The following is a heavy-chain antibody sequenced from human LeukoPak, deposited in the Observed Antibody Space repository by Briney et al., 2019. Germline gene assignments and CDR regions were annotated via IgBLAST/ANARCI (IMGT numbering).Heavy chain of an antibody. CDR2: IKSNPDGGTT. V-gene: IGHV3-15*07. Sequence: GGSLRLSCVGSGFIFSNAWMNWVRQAPGKGLEWVGRIKSNPDGGTTDYAAPVKGRFTISRDDSKNTVFLHMNSLKTEDTAVYYCATGGINLDYWGQGTLVTVSS. J-gene: IGHJ4*02. CDR1: GFIFSNAW. D-gene: IGHD5-24*01. CDR3: ATGGINLDY.